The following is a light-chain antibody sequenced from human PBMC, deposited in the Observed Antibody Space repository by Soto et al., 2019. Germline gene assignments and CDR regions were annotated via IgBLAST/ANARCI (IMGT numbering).Light chain of an antibody. CDR2: DVS. Sequence: EIVMTQSPATLSVSPGERATLSCRAGQGVTTNFAWYQQKYGQSPRLLIYDVSIRATGVPARFSATGSETDFTITISGLQSEDSAVYFCQQYNNWPFSFGQGTRLEIK. J-gene: IGKJ5*01. CDR1: QGVTTN. V-gene: IGKV3-15*01. CDR3: QQYNNWPFS.